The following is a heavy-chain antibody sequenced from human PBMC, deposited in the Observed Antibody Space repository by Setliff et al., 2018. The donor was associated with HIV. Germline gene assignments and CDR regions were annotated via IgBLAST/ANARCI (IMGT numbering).Heavy chain of an antibody. CDR1: GFTFSSYW. D-gene: IGHD5-18*01. CDR3: ARDDSNGNTDAFDI. V-gene: IGHV3-7*04. CDR2: IKQGGSKA. J-gene: IGHJ3*02. Sequence: LRLSCAASGFTFSSYWMSWVRQAPGKGLEWVADIKQGGSKAYYMDSVKGRFTISRDNPKNSLYLQMTSLRAEDTAVYYCARDDSNGNTDAFDIWGQGTTVTVSS.